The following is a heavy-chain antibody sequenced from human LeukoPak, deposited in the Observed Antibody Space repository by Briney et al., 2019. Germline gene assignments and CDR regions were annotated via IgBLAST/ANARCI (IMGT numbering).Heavy chain of an antibody. J-gene: IGHJ3*02. CDR1: GFTFSNNA. CDR2: ISGGGGET. CDR3: AGHYDILTGARGGKAAFDI. D-gene: IGHD3-9*01. V-gene: IGHV3-23*01. Sequence: PGGSLRLSCAASGFTFSNNAMHWVRQAPGKGLERVSSISGGGGETYYVDSVKGRFIISRDNSKNTLYLQMNSLRVEDTAVYYCAGHYDILTGARGGKAAFDIWGQGTMVTVSS.